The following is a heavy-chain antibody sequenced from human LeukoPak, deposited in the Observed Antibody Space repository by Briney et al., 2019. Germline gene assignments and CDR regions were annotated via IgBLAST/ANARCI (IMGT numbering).Heavy chain of an antibody. Sequence: PSETLSLTCIVSGGSINYYYCSWIRQVAGKVLEWTGRIYTSGSTNYNPPLKSRITMSVDTSKNQFSLKLSSVTAADTAVYYCARGYSNGYVDYWGQGTLVTVSS. V-gene: IGHV4-4*07. CDR1: GGSINYYY. CDR2: IYTSGST. CDR3: ARGYSNGYVDY. J-gene: IGHJ4*02. D-gene: IGHD5-18*01.